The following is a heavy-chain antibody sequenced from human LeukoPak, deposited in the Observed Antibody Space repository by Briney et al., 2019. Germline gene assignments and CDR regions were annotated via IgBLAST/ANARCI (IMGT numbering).Heavy chain of an antibody. D-gene: IGHD2-2*01. V-gene: IGHV1-3*01. Sequence: GASVKVSCKASGGTFSSYAISWVRQAPGQRLEWMGWINAGNGNTKYSQKFQGRVTITRDTSASTAYMELSSLRSEDTAVYYCAREQDGCSSTSCYDYYYYGMDVWGQGTTVTVSS. CDR3: AREQDGCSSTSCYDYYYYGMDV. CDR2: INAGNGNT. J-gene: IGHJ6*02. CDR1: GGTFSSYA.